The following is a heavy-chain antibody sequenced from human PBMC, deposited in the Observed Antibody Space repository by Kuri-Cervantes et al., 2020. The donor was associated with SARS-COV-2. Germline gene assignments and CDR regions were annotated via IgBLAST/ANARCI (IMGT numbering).Heavy chain of an antibody. CDR2: INHSGST. J-gene: IGHJ6*02. CDR3: ARATRRXHYYGMDV. CDR1: GGSFSGYY. Sequence: ESLKISCAVYGGSFSGYYWSWIRQPPGKGLEWIGEINHSGSTNYNPSLKSRVTISVDTSKNQFSLKLSSVTAADTAVYYCARATRRXHYYGMDVWGQGTTVTVSS. V-gene: IGHV4-34*01.